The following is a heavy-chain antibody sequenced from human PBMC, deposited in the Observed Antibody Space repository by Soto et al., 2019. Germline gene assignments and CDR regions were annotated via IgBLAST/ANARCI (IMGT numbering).Heavy chain of an antibody. J-gene: IGHJ5*02. Sequence: ASVKVSCKASGGSFSSYAISWVRQAPGQGLEWMGGIIPIFGTANYAQKFQGRVTITADESTSTAYMELNSLRAEDTAVYYCAKAIDCSSTARYGGCNWFDPWGQGTQVTVSS. D-gene: IGHD2-2*01. V-gene: IGHV1-69*13. CDR2: IIPIFGTA. CDR1: GGSFSSYA. CDR3: AKAIDCSSTARYGGCNWFDP.